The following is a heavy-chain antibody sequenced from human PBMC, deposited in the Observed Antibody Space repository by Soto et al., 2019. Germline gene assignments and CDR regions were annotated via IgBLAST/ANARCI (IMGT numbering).Heavy chain of an antibody. CDR1: GGSFSGYY. V-gene: IGHV4-34*01. D-gene: IGHD3-3*01. CDR2: INHSGST. Sequence: NPSETLSLTCAVYGGSFSGYYWSWIRQPPGKGLEWIGEINHSGSTNYNPSLKSRVTISVDTSKNQFSLKLSSVTAADTAVYYCARGPYYDFWSGYYNYYYGMDVWGQGTTVTVS. CDR3: ARGPYYDFWSGYYNYYYGMDV. J-gene: IGHJ6*02.